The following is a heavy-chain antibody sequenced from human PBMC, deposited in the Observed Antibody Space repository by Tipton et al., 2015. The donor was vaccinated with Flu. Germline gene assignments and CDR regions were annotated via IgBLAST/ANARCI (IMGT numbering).Heavy chain of an antibody. CDR1: GGSISSGDYY. CDR3: PREGYPVTTLWFDP. D-gene: IGHD4-17*01. J-gene: IGHJ5*02. CDR2: TYYSGST. V-gene: IGHV4-30-4*01. Sequence: TLSLTCTVSGGSISSGDYYWSWIRQPPGKGLEWIGYTYYSGSTYYNPSLKSRVTISVDTSKNQFSLRLSSVTAADTAVYYCPREGYPVTTLWFDPWGRGTLVTVS.